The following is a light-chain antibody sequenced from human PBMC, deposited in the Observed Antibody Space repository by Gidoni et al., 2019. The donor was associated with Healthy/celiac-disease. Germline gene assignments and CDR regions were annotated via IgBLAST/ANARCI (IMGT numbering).Light chain of an antibody. CDR3: MIWHSSAVV. Sequence: QAVLTQPASLSASPGASASLTCTVLSGINVGTYRIYWYQQKPGSPPQYLLRYKSDSDKQQGSGVPSRFSGSKDASANAGILLISGLQSEDEADYYCMIWHSSAVVFGGGTKLTVL. J-gene: IGLJ2*01. CDR1: SGINVGTYR. V-gene: IGLV5-45*01. CDR2: YKSDSDK.